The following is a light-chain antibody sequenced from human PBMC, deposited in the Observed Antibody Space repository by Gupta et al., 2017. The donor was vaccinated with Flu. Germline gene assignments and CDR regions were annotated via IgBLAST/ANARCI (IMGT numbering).Light chain of an antibody. CDR3: QQYYSTPRT. CDR1: QSVLYSSNNKND. Sequence: NCKSSQSVLYSSNNKNDLAWYQQKPGQPPKLLIYWASTRESGVPERFSGSGSGTDFTLTISSLQAEDVAVYYCQQYYSTPRTFGQGTKVEIK. J-gene: IGKJ1*01. CDR2: WAS. V-gene: IGKV4-1*01.